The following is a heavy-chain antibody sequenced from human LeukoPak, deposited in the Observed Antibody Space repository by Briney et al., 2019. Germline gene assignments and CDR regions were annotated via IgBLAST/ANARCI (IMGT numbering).Heavy chain of an antibody. J-gene: IGHJ3*02. CDR3: ARERYSSSWKDAFDI. Sequence: PSETLSLTCTVSGGSISSYYWSWIRQPPGKGLEWIGYIYYSGSTNYNPSLKSRVTISVDTSKNQFSLKLSSVTAADTAVYYCARERYSSSWKDAFDIWGQGTMVTVSS. CDR2: IYYSGST. V-gene: IGHV4-59*12. D-gene: IGHD6-13*01. CDR1: GGSISSYY.